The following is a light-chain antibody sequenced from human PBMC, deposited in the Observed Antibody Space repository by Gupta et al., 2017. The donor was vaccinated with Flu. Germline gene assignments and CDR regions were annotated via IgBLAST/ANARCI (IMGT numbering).Light chain of an antibody. J-gene: IGKJ2*01. Sequence: DIQMTQSPSFLSATVGDRVIITCRASQSITNYLNWYQQKSGKAPKLLIYGATNLHSGVPSRFTGSGSGTDFTLTINTLQPEDFATYYCQQSHTTPGTFGQGTKVEIK. CDR1: QSITNY. V-gene: IGKV1-39*01. CDR2: GAT. CDR3: QQSHTTPGT.